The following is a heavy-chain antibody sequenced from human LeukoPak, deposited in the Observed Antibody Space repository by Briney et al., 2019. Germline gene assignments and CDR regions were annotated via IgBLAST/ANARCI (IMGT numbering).Heavy chain of an antibody. Sequence: GGSLRLSCAASGFTFSSYSMNWVRQAPGKGLEWVSSISSSSSYIYYAGSVKGRFTISRDNAKNSLYLQMNSLRAEDTAVYYCARDDSSGYYPIGGYYYGMDVWGQGTTVTVSS. V-gene: IGHV3-21*01. CDR2: ISSSSSYI. D-gene: IGHD3-22*01. CDR3: ARDDSSGYYPIGGYYYGMDV. J-gene: IGHJ6*02. CDR1: GFTFSSYS.